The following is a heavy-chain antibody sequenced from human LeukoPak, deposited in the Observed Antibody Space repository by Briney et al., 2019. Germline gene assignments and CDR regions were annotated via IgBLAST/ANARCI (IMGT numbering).Heavy chain of an antibody. J-gene: IGHJ4*02. CDR1: GGSISSYY. CDR2: IYYSGST. D-gene: IGHD6-19*01. V-gene: IGHV4-59*12. CDR3: ARDLAVAGNGENY. Sequence: SETLSLTCTVSGGSISSYYWSWIRQPPGKGLEWIGYIYYSGSTNYNPSLKSRVTISVDKSKNQFSLKLSSVTAADTAVYYCARDLAVAGNGENYWGQGTLVTVSA.